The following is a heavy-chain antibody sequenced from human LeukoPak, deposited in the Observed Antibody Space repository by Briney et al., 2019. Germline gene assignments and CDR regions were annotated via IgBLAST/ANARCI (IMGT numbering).Heavy chain of an antibody. CDR1: GFTVSSNY. J-gene: IGHJ6*03. CDR2: IYSGGST. D-gene: IGHD6-19*01. Sequence: GGSLRLSCAASGFTVSSNYMSWVRQAPGKGLEWVSVIYSGGSTYYADSVKGRFTISRDNSKNTLYLQMNSLRAEDTAVYYCARDQSSGWAYYYYYMDVWGKGTTVTISS. V-gene: IGHV3-53*01. CDR3: ARDQSSGWAYYYYYMDV.